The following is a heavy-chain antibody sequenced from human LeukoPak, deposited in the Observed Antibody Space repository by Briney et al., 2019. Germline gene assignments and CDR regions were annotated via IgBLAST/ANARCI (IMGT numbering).Heavy chain of an antibody. V-gene: IGHV4-39*07. CDR2: IYYSGST. CDR1: GGSISSSSYY. D-gene: IGHD5-18*01. CDR3: ARVYSYGYASDY. J-gene: IGHJ4*02. Sequence: SETLSLTCTVSGGSISSSSYYWGWIRQPPGKGLEWNGSIYYSGSTYYNPSLKSRVTISVDTSKNQFSLKLSSVTAADTAVYYCARVYSYGYASDYWGQGTLVTVSS.